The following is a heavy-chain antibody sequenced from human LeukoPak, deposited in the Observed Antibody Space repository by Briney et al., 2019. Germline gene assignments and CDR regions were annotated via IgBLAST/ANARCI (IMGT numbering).Heavy chain of an antibody. Sequence: ASVKVSCKAPGYTFTDYYLHWVRQAPGQGLEWMGWINPNSGDTSYAQKFQGRVTMTRDTSISTAYMELSWLRSDDTAVYYCARDKKGYCSSTSCYREEIFQYWGQGPLVTVSS. J-gene: IGHJ4*02. CDR2: INPNSGDT. D-gene: IGHD2-2*01. CDR3: ARDKKGYCSSTSCYREEIFQY. CDR1: GYTFTDYY. V-gene: IGHV1-2*02.